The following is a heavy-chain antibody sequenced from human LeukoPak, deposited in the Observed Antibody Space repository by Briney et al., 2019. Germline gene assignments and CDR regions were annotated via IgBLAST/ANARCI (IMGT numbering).Heavy chain of an antibody. Sequence: GGSLRLSCAASGFTFSSHSMNWVRQAPGKGLEWVSSISSSSSYIYYADSVKGRFTISRDNAKNSLYLQMNSLRAEDTAVYYCARDLVVRGVNPGYYYYGMDVWGQGTTVTVSS. J-gene: IGHJ6*02. CDR3: ARDLVVRGVNPGYYYYGMDV. CDR2: ISSSSSYI. D-gene: IGHD3-10*01. V-gene: IGHV3-21*01. CDR1: GFTFSSHS.